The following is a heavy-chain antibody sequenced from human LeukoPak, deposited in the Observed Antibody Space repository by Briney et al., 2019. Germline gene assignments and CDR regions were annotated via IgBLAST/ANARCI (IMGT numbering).Heavy chain of an antibody. V-gene: IGHV1-8*01. J-gene: IGHJ5*02. CDR1: GYTFTSYD. CDR2: MNPNSGNT. CDR3: ARGPNKYDGGNSGSAWFDP. Sequence: ASVKASCKASGYTFTSYDINWVRQATGQGLEWMGRMNPNSGNTGYAQKFQGRVTMTRNTSISTAYMELSSLRSEDTAVYHCARGPNKYDGGNSGSAWFDPWGQGTLVTVSS. D-gene: IGHD4-23*01.